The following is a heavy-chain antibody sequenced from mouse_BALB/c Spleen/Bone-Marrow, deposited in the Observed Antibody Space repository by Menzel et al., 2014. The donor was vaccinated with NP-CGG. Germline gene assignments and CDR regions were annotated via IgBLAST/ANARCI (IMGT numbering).Heavy chain of an antibody. Sequence: DVQLQESGGDLVKPGGSLKLSCAASGFTFSTYGMSWVRQTPDKRLEWVATISSGGGYTYYPDSVKGRFTISRDNANNTLYLQMSSLKSEDTAMYYCTRQRNWDHYAMDYWGQGTSVTGSS. V-gene: IGHV5-6*01. J-gene: IGHJ4*01. CDR3: TRQRNWDHYAMDY. CDR2: ISSGGGYT. CDR1: GFTFSTYG. D-gene: IGHD4-1*01.